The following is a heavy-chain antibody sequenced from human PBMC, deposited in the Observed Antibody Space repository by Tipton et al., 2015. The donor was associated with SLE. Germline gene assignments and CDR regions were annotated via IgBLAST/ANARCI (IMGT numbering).Heavy chain of an antibody. D-gene: IGHD2-2*01. V-gene: IGHV4-59*11. CDR2: IYNNGNT. CDR3: ARAKRSSTTWVYWFDP. CDR1: GASISGHY. J-gene: IGHJ5*02. Sequence: TLSLTCTVSGASISGHYWNWIRQPPGKGLEWIGNIYNNGNTNYNPSLKSRVTISVDTSRNQFFLKLSSVTAADTALYYCARAKRSSTTWVYWFDPWGQGPLATVSS.